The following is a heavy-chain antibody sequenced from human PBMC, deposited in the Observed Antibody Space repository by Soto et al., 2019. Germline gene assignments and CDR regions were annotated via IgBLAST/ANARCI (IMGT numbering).Heavy chain of an antibody. V-gene: IGHV1-3*04. CDR1: GYTLINYP. J-gene: IGHJ6*02. D-gene: IGHD3-3*01. CDR2: INTGNGHT. CDR3: ARDQILWYYDSWPPSYGMDV. Sequence: ASVKVSCKASGYTLINYPMHWVRQAPGQRLECLGWINTGNGHTKYSLKFQGRVSISRDTSASTIYMGLSSLRSEDTAVYYCARDQILWYYDSWPPSYGMDVWGQGTTVTVSS.